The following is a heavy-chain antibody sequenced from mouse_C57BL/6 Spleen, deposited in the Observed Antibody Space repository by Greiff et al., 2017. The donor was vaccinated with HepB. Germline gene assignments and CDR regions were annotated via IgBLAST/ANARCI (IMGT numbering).Heavy chain of an antibody. J-gene: IGHJ4*01. CDR2: ISGGGGNT. CDR3: ARPDGYSYAMDY. Sequence: EVQLVESGGGLVKPGGSLKLSCAASGFTFSSYTMSWVRQTPEKRLEWVATISGGGGNTYYPDSVKGRFTISRDNAKNTLYLQMSSLRSEDTALYYCARPDGYSYAMDYWGQGTSVTVSS. CDR1: GFTFSSYT. D-gene: IGHD2-3*01. V-gene: IGHV5-9*01.